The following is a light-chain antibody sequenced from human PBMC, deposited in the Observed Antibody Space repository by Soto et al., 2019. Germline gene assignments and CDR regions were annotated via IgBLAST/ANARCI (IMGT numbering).Light chain of an antibody. J-gene: IGKJ1*01. Sequence: IVMTQSPATLSVSPGERVTISCRASQSVSSSYLAWYQQKPGQAPRLLIYCASSRATGIPDRFSGSGSGTDFTLTISRLEPEDFAVYYCQQYGSSPRTFGQGTKVDIK. CDR3: QQYGSSPRT. CDR1: QSVSSSY. V-gene: IGKV3-20*01. CDR2: CAS.